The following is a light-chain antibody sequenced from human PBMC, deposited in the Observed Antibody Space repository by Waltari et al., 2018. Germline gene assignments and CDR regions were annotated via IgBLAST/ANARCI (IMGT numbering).Light chain of an antibody. Sequence: SYELTQPLSVSVALGQTARLSCGGNNIGNKNVNWYQQKPGQAPVLVIYRDRNRPSSIPERFSGSNSGNMATLTISRAQAGDEADFYCQVWDSSTVVFGGGTKLTVL. CDR2: RDR. CDR3: QVWDSSTVV. CDR1: NIGNKN. V-gene: IGLV3-9*01. J-gene: IGLJ2*01.